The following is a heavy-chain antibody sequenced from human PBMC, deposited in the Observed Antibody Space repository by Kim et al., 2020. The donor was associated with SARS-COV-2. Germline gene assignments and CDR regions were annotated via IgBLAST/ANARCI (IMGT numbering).Heavy chain of an antibody. CDR3: ARDYYDSSGYSVYYYGMDV. D-gene: IGHD3-22*01. J-gene: IGHJ6*02. V-gene: IGHV1-18*01. CDR1: GYTFTSYG. Sequence: ASVKVSCKASGYTFTSYGISWVRQAPGQGLEWMGWISAYNGNTNYAQKLQGRVTMTTDTSTSTAYMELRSLRSDDTAVYYCARDYYDSSGYSVYYYGMDVWGQGTTVTVSS. CDR2: ISAYNGNT.